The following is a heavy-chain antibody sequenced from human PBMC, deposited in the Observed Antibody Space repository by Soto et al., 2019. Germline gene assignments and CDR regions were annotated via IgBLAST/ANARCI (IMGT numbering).Heavy chain of an antibody. CDR2: IIPISDTT. Sequence: QVQLVQSGAEVKKPGSSVKVSCKASGGTFSSYAISWVRQAPGQGLEWMGGIIPISDTTNYAQKFQGRVTITADESTLTAYMELSSLRSEDTAVYYCARSQGSSTSLEIYYYYYYGMDVWGQGTTVTVSS. CDR1: GGTFSSYA. D-gene: IGHD2-2*01. CDR3: ARSQGSSTSLEIYYYYYYGMDV. V-gene: IGHV1-69*01. J-gene: IGHJ6*02.